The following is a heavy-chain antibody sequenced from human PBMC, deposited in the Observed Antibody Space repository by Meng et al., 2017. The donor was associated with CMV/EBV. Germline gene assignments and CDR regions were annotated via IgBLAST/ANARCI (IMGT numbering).Heavy chain of an antibody. CDR3: ATSRLQLDAVDL. V-gene: IGHV3-30*09. CDR1: GFKLNSHT. J-gene: IGHJ3*01. D-gene: IGHD2-2*01. Sequence: GESLKISCVASGFKLNSHTGHWVRQAPGKGLEWLAVVSSDITNQYYADSVKGRFAVSRDDFRKSLYLQLNSLTPEDTAVYYCATSRLQLDAVDLWGQGTVVTVSS. CDR2: VSSDITNQ.